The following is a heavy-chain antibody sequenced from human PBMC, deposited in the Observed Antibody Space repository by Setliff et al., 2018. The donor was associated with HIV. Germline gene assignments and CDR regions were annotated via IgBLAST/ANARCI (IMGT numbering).Heavy chain of an antibody. CDR3: ARGMVWGRFSTSSDY. CDR1: GYTFTSYY. J-gene: IGHJ4*02. Sequence: ASVKVSCKASGYTFTSYYIFWVRQAPGQGLESMGWINPDSGVTYYAQRFQGRVTMTRDTSITTAYMELTSLRSDDTAVYYCARGMVWGRFSTSSDYWGQGTLVTVSS. CDR2: INPDSGVT. V-gene: IGHV1-2*02. D-gene: IGHD6-6*01.